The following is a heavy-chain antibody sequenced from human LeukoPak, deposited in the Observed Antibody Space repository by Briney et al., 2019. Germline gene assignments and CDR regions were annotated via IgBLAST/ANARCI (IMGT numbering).Heavy chain of an antibody. Sequence: GGSLRLSCAASGFTFSSYAMSWVRQAPGKGLEWVSAISGSGGSTYYADSVKGRFTISRDNSKNTLYLQMNSLRAEDTAVYYCAKEGSPGIAVAGLPYYFDYWGQGTLVTVSS. CDR1: GFTFSSYA. CDR3: AKEGSPGIAVAGLPYYFDY. CDR2: ISGSGGST. D-gene: IGHD6-19*01. J-gene: IGHJ4*02. V-gene: IGHV3-23*01.